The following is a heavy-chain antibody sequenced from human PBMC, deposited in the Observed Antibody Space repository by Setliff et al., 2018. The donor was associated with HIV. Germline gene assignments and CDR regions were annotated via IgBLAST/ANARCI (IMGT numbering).Heavy chain of an antibody. V-gene: IGHV3-23*01. D-gene: IGHD2-8*02. J-gene: IGHJ6*02. CDR1: GFTFSSYA. CDR2: ISGSGGST. Sequence: GGSLRLSCAASGFTFSSYAMSWVRQAPGKGLEWVSAISGSGGSTYYADSVKGRFTISRDNSKNTLYLQMNSLRAEDTAVYYCAKDQVMRPITGYYYGMDVWGQGTTVTVSS. CDR3: AKDQVMRPITGYYYGMDV.